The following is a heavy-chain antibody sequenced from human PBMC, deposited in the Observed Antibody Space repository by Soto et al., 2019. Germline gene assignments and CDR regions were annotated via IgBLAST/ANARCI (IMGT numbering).Heavy chain of an antibody. Sequence: ASVKVSCKASGNTFTNFGVTWVRQAPGQGLEWMGWISAYTDDPNYAQKFQGRVTMTIDTSTSTAYLDLRSLTSDDTAVYYCARVIPGAEAWFDPWGKGTVVTVSS. J-gene: IGHJ5*02. CDR2: ISAYTDDP. D-gene: IGHD2-2*01. CDR3: ARVIPGAEAWFDP. V-gene: IGHV1-18*01. CDR1: GNTFTNFG.